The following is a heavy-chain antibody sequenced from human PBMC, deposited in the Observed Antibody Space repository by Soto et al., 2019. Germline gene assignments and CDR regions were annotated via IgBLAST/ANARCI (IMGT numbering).Heavy chain of an antibody. Sequence: QVQLVESGGGVVQPGRSLRLSCAASGFTFTSYGMHWVRQAPGKGLEWVAVIWYDGSNKYYADSVKGRFTISRDNSKNXLYLQXNSLXXEDXAVXXXXXRXPALDYWGQGTLVTVSS. V-gene: IGHV3-33*01. CDR2: IWYDGSNK. D-gene: IGHD2-2*01. J-gene: IGHJ4*02. CDR3: XXRXPALDY. CDR1: GFTFTSYG.